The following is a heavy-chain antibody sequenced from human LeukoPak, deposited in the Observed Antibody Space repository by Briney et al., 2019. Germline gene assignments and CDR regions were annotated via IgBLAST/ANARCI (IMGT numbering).Heavy chain of an antibody. CDR2: ISGSGGST. D-gene: IGHD6-13*01. CDR1: GFTFSSYG. V-gene: IGHV3-23*01. Sequence: GGSLRLSCAASGFTFSSYGMSWVRQAPGKGLEWVSAISGSGGSTYYADSVKGRFTISRDNSKNTLYLQMNSLRAEDTAVYYCARAPTSEQQLQFDYWGQGTLVTVSS. J-gene: IGHJ4*02. CDR3: ARAPTSEQQLQFDY.